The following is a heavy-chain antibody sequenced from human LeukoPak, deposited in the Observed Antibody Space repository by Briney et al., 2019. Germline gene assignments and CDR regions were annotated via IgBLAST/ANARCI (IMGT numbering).Heavy chain of an antibody. CDR3: AREGGDSSSSSFDY. CDR1: GFTFSSYG. J-gene: IGHJ4*02. Sequence: GGSLRLSCAASGFTFSSYGMHWVRQAPGKGLEWVAIIWYDGSNKYYVDSVKGRFTTSRDNSKNTLYLQMNSLRAEDTAVYYCAREGGDSSSSSFDYWGQGTLVTVSS. D-gene: IGHD6-6*01. CDR2: IWYDGSNK. V-gene: IGHV3-33*01.